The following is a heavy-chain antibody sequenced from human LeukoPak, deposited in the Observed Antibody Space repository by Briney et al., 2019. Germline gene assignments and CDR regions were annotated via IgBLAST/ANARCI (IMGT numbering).Heavy chain of an antibody. V-gene: IGHV4-34*01. J-gene: IGHJ3*02. CDR1: GGSFSGYY. CDR3: AKSNGYGLVDI. Sequence: PSETLSLTCAVYGGSFSGYYWSWIRQPPGKGLEWIGEINHSGSANYNPSLKSRVTISVDTSKNQFSLKLNSVTAADTAVYYCAKSNGYGLVDIWGQGTMVTVSS. CDR2: INHSGSA. D-gene: IGHD3-10*01.